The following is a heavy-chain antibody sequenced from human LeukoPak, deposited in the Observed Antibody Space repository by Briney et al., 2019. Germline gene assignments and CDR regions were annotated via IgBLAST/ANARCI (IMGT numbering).Heavy chain of an antibody. V-gene: IGHV5-51*01. Sequence: GESLKISCKGSGYSFTNYWIGWVRQMPGKGLEWMGIIYPGDSDTRYSPSFQGQVTISADKSISTAYLQWSSLKASDTAMYYCARQGIVATIMEDYWGQGTLVTVSS. J-gene: IGHJ4*01. CDR1: GYSFTNYW. CDR2: IYPGDSDT. D-gene: IGHD5-12*01. CDR3: ARQGIVATIMEDY.